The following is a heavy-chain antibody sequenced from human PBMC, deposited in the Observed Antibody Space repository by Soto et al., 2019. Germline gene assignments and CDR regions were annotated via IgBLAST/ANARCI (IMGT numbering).Heavy chain of an antibody. V-gene: IGHV3-13*01. CDR1: GFTFSSYD. CDR2: IGTAGDT. CDR3: ARGAWPPHYDYSNYYLFDY. Sequence: GGSLRLSCAASGFTFSSYDMHWVRQATGKGLEWVSAIGTAGDTYYPGSVKGRFTISRENAKNSLYLQMNSLRAGDTAVYYCARGAWPPHYDYSNYYLFDYWGQGTLVTVSS. J-gene: IGHJ4*02. D-gene: IGHD4-4*01.